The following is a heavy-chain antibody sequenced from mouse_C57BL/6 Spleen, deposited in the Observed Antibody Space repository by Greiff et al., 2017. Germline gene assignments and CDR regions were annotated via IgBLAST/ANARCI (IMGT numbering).Heavy chain of an antibody. Sequence: QVQLKQPGAELVKPGASVKLSCKASGYTFTSYWMQWVKQRPGQGLEWIGAIDPSDSYTNYNQKFKGKATLTVDTSSSTADMQLSSRTSEDSAVYYCSRWGRCYAMDYWGQGTSVTVSS. V-gene: IGHV1-50*01. CDR2: IDPSDSYT. CDR3: SRWGRCYAMDY. CDR1: GYTFTSYW. D-gene: IGHD1-1*01. J-gene: IGHJ4*01.